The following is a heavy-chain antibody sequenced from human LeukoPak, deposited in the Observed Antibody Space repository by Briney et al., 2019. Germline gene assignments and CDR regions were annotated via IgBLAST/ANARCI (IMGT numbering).Heavy chain of an antibody. CDR3: ARGGGYCSNTSCYRRHWFDP. D-gene: IGHD2-2*02. V-gene: IGHV4-34*01. Sequence: SETLSLTCAVYGGSFSGYYWSWIRQPPGKGLEWIGEINHSGSTNYNPSLKSRVTISVDTSKNQFSLKLSSVTAADTAVYYCARGGGYCSNTSCYRRHWFDPWGQGTLVTLSS. CDR2: INHSGST. CDR1: GGSFSGYY. J-gene: IGHJ5*02.